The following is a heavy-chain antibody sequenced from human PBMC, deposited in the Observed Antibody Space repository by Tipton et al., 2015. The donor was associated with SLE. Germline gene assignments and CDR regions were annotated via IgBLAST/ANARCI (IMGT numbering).Heavy chain of an antibody. Sequence: TLSLTCTVSGGSISNYYWSWIRQPPGKGLEWIGYIFYNGSTNYNPSLKSRVTMSVDTSKNQFSLKLSSVTAADTAVYYCARDRLGIGIDYWGQGTLVTVSS. V-gene: IGHV4-59*01. D-gene: IGHD7-27*01. J-gene: IGHJ4*02. CDR3: ARDRLGIGIDY. CDR1: GGSISNYY. CDR2: IFYNGST.